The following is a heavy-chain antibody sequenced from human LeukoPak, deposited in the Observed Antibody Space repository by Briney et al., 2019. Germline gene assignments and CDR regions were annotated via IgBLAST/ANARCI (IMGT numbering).Heavy chain of an antibody. CDR3: AKVSDCSTTPCYEGEAV. Sequence: PGGSLRLSCAASGFTFSSYAMSWVRQAPGKGLEWVSAISGSGGSTYYADSVKGRFTISRDNSKNTLYLQVKSLRVEDTATYYCAKVSDCSTTPCYEGEAVWGQGTLVAVSS. J-gene: IGHJ4*02. D-gene: IGHD2-2*01. CDR1: GFTFSSYA. CDR2: ISGSGGST. V-gene: IGHV3-23*01.